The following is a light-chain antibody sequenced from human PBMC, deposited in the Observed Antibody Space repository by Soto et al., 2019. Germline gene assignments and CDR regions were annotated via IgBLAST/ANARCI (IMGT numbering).Light chain of an antibody. CDR2: TAS. CDR3: QQAASFPIT. J-gene: IGKJ5*01. V-gene: IGKV1-12*01. CDR1: QGVSTW. Sequence: DIQMTQSPSSVSASVGDRVTITCRGSQGVSTWLAWYQQKPGKAPNLLIYTASSLQSGVPSRFSGSGSGTAFTLTINGLQPEDFATYYCQQAASFPITFGQGTRLEIK.